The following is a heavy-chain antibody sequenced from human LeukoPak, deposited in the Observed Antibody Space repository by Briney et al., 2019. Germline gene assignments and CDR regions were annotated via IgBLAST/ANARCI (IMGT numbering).Heavy chain of an antibody. CDR2: VRPDGGAT. V-gene: IGHV3-15*01. CDR3: VREGYAYGYHAFDM. CDR1: GFTFNNYG. J-gene: IGHJ3*02. Sequence: GGSLRLSCAATGFTFNNYGMSWVRQAPGKGLEWVGRVRPDGGATDSAAPVKGRVSMSRDDSKNSLYLQMNSLKTEDTAVYFCVREGYAYGYHAFDMWGQGIMVTVSS. D-gene: IGHD5-18*01.